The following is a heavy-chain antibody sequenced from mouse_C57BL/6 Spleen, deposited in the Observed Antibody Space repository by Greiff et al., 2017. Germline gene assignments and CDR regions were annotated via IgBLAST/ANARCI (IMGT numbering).Heavy chain of an antibody. V-gene: IGHV1-26*01. CDR2: INPNNGGT. Sequence: VQLQQSGPELVKPGASVKISCKASGYTFTDYYMNWVKQSHGKSLEWIGDINPNNGGTSYNQKFKGKATLTVDKSSSTAYMELRSLTSEDSAVYYCASYGSSYGDFDYWGQGTTLTVSS. J-gene: IGHJ2*01. CDR3: ASYGSSYGDFDY. D-gene: IGHD1-1*01. CDR1: GYTFTDYY.